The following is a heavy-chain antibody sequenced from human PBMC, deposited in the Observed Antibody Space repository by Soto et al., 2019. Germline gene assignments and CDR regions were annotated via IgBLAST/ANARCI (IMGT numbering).Heavy chain of an antibody. CDR2: ISGGGSST. CDR1: GFTFNNYA. V-gene: IGHV3-23*01. Sequence: SLRLSCAASGFTFNNYAMSWVRQAPGKGLEWVSSISGGGSSTYYADSVKGRFTISRDNSKNTLYLQMNSLRAEDTAVYYCAKVPGYDYVWGTYYYFDYWGLGAQVTVSS. D-gene: IGHD3-16*01. CDR3: AKVPGYDYVWGTYYYFDY. J-gene: IGHJ4*02.